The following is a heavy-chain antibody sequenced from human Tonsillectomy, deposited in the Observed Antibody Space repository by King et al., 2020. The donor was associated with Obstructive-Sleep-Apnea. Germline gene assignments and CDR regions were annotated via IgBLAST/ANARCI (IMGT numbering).Heavy chain of an antibody. J-gene: IGHJ4*02. CDR3: ARDKSLGWERACKLFDC. CDR2: IKQDGSEK. D-gene: IGHD1-26*01. Sequence: VQLVESGGGLVQPGGSLRLSCSASGFTFSSYWMSWVRQAPGKGLEWVANIKQDGSEKYYVDSVKGRFTISRDNAKNSLFLQMDSLRAEDTAVYYCARDKSLGWERACKLFDCWGQGTLVTVSS. CDR1: GFTFSSYW. V-gene: IGHV3-7*03.